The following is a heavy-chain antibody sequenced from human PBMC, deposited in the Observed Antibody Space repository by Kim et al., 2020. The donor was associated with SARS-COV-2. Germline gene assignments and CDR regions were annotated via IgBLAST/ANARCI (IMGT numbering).Heavy chain of an antibody. V-gene: IGHV3-15*01. D-gene: IGHD2-2*02. CDR1: GFTFSNAW. CDR3: TSLQAIIVVVPAAIPHDAFDI. Sequence: GGSLRLSCAASGFTFSNAWMSWVRQAPGKGLEWVGRIKSKTDGGTTDYAAPVKGRFTISRDDSKNTLYLQMNSLKTEDTAVYYCTSLQAIIVVVPAAIPHDAFDIWGQGTMVTVSS. J-gene: IGHJ3*02. CDR2: IKSKTDGGTT.